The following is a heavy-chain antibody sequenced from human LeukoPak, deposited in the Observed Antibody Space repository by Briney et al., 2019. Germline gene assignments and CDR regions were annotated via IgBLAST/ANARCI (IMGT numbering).Heavy chain of an antibody. D-gene: IGHD1-26*01. J-gene: IGHJ4*02. V-gene: IGHV3-7*01. CDR3: ARVRFVVGAAKPSYFDY. CDR2: IKQDGSEK. Sequence: GGSLRLSCAASGFTFSSYWMSWVRQAPGKGLEWVASIKQDGSEKYYVDSVKGRFTISRDNAKNSLYLQMNSLRAEDTAVYYCARVRFVVGAAKPSYFDYWGQGTLVTVSS. CDR1: GFTFSSYW.